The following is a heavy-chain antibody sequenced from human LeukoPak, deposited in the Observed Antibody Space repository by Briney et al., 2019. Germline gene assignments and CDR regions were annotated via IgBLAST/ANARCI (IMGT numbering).Heavy chain of an antibody. Sequence: GASVKVSCKASGYTFTSYDINWVRQATGQGLEWMGWMNPNSGNTGYAQKFQGRVTMTRNTSISTAYMELSSLRSEDTAVYYCARVHGDGYNYGIAFDIWGQGTMVTVSS. CDR2: MNPNSGNT. D-gene: IGHD5-24*01. CDR3: ARVHGDGYNYGIAFDI. V-gene: IGHV1-8*01. J-gene: IGHJ3*02. CDR1: GYTFTSYD.